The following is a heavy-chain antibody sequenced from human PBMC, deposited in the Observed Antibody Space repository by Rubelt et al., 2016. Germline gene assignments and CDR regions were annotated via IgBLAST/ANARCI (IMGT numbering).Heavy chain of an antibody. CDR2: ISAYTGNT. CDR1: GYTFSNYG. CDR3: ARDDKVGAGKVDY. V-gene: IGHV1-18*01. Sequence: QGQLVQSGAEVRKPGASVKVSCKVSGYTFSNYGISWVRQAPGQGLEWMGWISAYTGNTNYGQKLQGRVTMTTDKSTRTAEMELRGLRSDDTAVDYCARDDKVGAGKVDYWGQGTLVTVSS. J-gene: IGHJ4*02. D-gene: IGHD1-1*01.